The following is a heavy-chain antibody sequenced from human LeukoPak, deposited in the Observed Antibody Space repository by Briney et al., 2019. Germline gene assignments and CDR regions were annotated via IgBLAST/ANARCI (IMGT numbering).Heavy chain of an antibody. D-gene: IGHD5-24*01. J-gene: IGHJ6*02. CDR1: GFTFSSYS. V-gene: IGHV3-21*01. Sequence: TGGSLRLSCAASGFTFSSYSMNWVRQAPGEGLEWVSSISSSSSSYIYYADSVKGRFTISRDNAKNSLYLQMNSLRAEDTAVYYCAREVDAMATTPAGYYYGMDVWGQGTTVTVSS. CDR2: ISSSSSSYI. CDR3: AREVDAMATTPAGYYYGMDV.